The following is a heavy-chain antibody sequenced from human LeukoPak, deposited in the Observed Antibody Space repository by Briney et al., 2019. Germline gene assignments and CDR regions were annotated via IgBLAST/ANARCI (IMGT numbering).Heavy chain of an antibody. J-gene: IGHJ4*02. Sequence: PSETLSLTCTVSGGSISSSSYYWGWIRQPPGKGLEWVGSIYYSGSTSYNPSLKSRVTISVGTSKNHFSLKLSSVTAADTAVYYCGRAHIAARLGVDYWGQGTPVTVSS. CDR1: GGSISSSSYY. V-gene: IGHV4-39*07. D-gene: IGHD6-6*01. CDR3: GRAHIAARLGVDY. CDR2: IYYSGST.